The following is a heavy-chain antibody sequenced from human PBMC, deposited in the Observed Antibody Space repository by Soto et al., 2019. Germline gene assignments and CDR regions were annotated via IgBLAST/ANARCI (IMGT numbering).Heavy chain of an antibody. CDR3: ARRGPGTYFDY. D-gene: IGHD6-13*01. J-gene: IGHJ4*02. Sequence: EVQLLDSGGGLVQPGGSLRLSCAASGFTFSSYAMNWVRQAPGKGLEWVSVISGSGDSTYYVDSVKGRFTISRDKSKNTLYLQMNSLRTEDTAVYYCARRGPGTYFDYWGQGTLVTVSS. CDR2: ISGSGDST. V-gene: IGHV3-23*01. CDR1: GFTFSSYA.